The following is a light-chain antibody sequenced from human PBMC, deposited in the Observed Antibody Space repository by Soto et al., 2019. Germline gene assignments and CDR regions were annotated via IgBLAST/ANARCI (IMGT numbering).Light chain of an antibody. Sequence: QSVLTQPPSTSGTPGQRVTISCSGSSSNIGTNSVNWYQQLPGTAPKLIIYNSNQRPSGVPDRFSGSKSGTSASLAISGLQSEDEADYYCATWDDSLNGPVFGGGTKVTVL. J-gene: IGLJ2*01. CDR1: SSNIGTNS. CDR3: ATWDDSLNGPV. V-gene: IGLV1-44*01. CDR2: NSN.